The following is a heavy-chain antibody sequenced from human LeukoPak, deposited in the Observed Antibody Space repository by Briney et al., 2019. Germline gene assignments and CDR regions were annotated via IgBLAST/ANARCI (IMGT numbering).Heavy chain of an antibody. CDR1: GGTFSSYA. D-gene: IGHD3-9*01. V-gene: IGHV1-69*13. J-gene: IGHJ4*02. Sequence: SVTVSCKASGGTFSSYAISWVRQAPGQGLEWMGGIIPIFGTANYAQKFQGRVTITADESTSTAYMELSSLRSEDTAVYYCATAKHLTGDEPMYYFDYWGQGTLVTVSS. CDR3: ATAKHLTGDEPMYYFDY. CDR2: IIPIFGTA.